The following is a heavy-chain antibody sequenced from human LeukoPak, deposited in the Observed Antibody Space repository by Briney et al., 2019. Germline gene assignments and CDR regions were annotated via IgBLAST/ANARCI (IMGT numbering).Heavy chain of an antibody. CDR2: IYTSGST. Sequence: SETLSLTCTVSGGSISSYYWSWIRQPPGKGLEWIGYIYTSGSTNYNPSLKSRVTISVDTSKNQFSLKLSSMTAADTAVYYCARHGPDYYDSSGYYYGWFDPWGQGTLVTVSS. CDR3: ARHGPDYYDSSGYYYGWFDP. J-gene: IGHJ5*02. CDR1: GGSISSYY. D-gene: IGHD3-22*01. V-gene: IGHV4-4*09.